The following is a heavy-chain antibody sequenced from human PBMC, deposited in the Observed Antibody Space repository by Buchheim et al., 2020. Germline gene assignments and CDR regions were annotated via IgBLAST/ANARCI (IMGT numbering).Heavy chain of an antibody. J-gene: IGHJ4*01. D-gene: IGHD3-9*01. CDR1: GSTFSTYN. Sequence: EVHLVESGGGLVQPGGSLRLSCAVSGSTFSTYNMNWVRQAPGKGLEWVSNMGSGGHIYYADSVKGRFTISRDNAKSSLSLHMNSLRDEATAVYYCATDSDWAFDYWGHGSL. CDR2: MGSGGHI. CDR3: ATDSDWAFDY. V-gene: IGHV3-48*02.